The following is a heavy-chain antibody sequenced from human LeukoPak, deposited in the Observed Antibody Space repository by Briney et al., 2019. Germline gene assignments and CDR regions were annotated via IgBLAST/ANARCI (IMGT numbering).Heavy chain of an antibody. V-gene: IGHV1-69*05. D-gene: IGHD2-15*01. CDR1: GYTFTSYY. CDR3: AREAGFREWWYYMDV. J-gene: IGHJ6*03. Sequence: EASVKVSCKAXGYTFTSYYMHWVRQAPGQGLEWMGGIIPIFGTANYAQKFQGRVTITTDESTSTAYMELSSLRSEDTAVYYCAREAGFREWWYYMDVWGKGTTVTVSS. CDR2: IIPIFGTA.